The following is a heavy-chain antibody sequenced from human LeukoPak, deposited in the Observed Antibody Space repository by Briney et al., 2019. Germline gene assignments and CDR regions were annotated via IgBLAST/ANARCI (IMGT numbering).Heavy chain of an antibody. D-gene: IGHD2-2*01. CDR1: GGSIRSYY. CDR3: ARVCSTSCPKYGMDV. CDR2: IYYSGST. Sequence: KSSETLSLTCTVSGGSIRSYYWSWIRQPPGKGLEGSGYIYYSGSTNYNPSLKSRVTISVDTSKNQVSLKLSSVTAADTAVYYCARVCSTSCPKYGMDVWGQGTTVTVSS. J-gene: IGHJ6*02. V-gene: IGHV4-59*01.